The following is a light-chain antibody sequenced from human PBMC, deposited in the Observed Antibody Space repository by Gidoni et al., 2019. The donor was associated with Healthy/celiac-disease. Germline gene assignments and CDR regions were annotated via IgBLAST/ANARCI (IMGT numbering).Light chain of an antibody. Sequence: ELVLTQYPGTLSLSPGERATLACRASQSVSSSYLAWYQQKPGQAPRLLIYGASSRATGIPDRFSGSGSGTDFTLTISRLEPEDFAVYYCQQYGSSTWTFXXXTKVEIK. CDR1: QSVSSSY. V-gene: IGKV3-20*01. CDR3: QQYGSSTWT. CDR2: GAS. J-gene: IGKJ1*01.